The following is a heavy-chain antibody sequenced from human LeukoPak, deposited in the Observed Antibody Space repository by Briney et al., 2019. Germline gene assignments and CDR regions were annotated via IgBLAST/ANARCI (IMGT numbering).Heavy chain of an antibody. CDR2: MYTDGSA. Sequence: SETLSLTCTVAGASISSYSWSWIRQPTGKGMESIGRMYTDGSANYDPSLKSRVTMSVDTSMNQFSLQLSSVTAADTAVYYCVRDLITQPWTMSYFDSWGQGTLVTVSS. J-gene: IGHJ4*02. CDR1: GASISSYS. CDR3: VRDLITQPWTMSYFDS. D-gene: IGHD3-16*01. V-gene: IGHV4-4*07.